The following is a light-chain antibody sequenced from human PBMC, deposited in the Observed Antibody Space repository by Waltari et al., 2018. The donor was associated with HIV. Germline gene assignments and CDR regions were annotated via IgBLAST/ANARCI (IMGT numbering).Light chain of an antibody. V-gene: IGLV6-57*02. Sequence: NFVLTQPHSVSESPGKTVIISCTGSRGRIAGNYVQWFQQRPGSAPTTVLYENNQRPSGVPDRFSGSIDTSSNSASLTISGLKTDDEADYYCQSYDSNNQGVIGGGTKLTVL. CDR2: ENN. CDR3: QSYDSNNQGV. J-gene: IGLJ3*02. CDR1: RGRIAGNY.